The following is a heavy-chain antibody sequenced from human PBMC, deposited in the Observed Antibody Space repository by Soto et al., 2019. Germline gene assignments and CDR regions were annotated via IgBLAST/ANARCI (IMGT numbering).Heavy chain of an antibody. CDR1: GFTFSSYS. J-gene: IGHJ5*02. CDR3: ASLLEPVAATGWFDP. Sequence: GVSLRLPWAASGFTFSSYSMNWVRQAPGKGLEWVSYISSSSSTIYYADSVKGRFTISRDNAKNSLYLQMNSLRAEDTAVYCCASLLEPVAATGWFDPWGQGTLVTVSS. D-gene: IGHD2-15*01. CDR2: ISSSSSTI. V-gene: IGHV3-48*01.